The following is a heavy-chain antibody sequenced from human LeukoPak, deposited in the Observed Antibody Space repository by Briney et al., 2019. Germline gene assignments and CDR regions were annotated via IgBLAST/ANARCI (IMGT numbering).Heavy chain of an antibody. V-gene: IGHV3-74*01. CDR2: INTDGNIT. D-gene: IGHD3-10*01. CDR1: GFTFSDYW. J-gene: IGHJ4*02. CDR3: ARDRGPRTGFMVREAYDY. Sequence: GGSLRLSCAASGFTFSDYWIHWVREAPGKGLVCVSRINTDGNITNYADSVKGRFSIHRDNAKNTLYLQMSSLSAEDAAVYHCARDRGPRTGFMVREAYDYWGQGTLVTVSS.